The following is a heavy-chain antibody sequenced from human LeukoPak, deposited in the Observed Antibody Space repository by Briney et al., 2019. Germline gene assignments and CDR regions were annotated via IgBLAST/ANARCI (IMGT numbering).Heavy chain of an antibody. V-gene: IGHV3-33*06. CDR2: IWYDGSNK. CDR3: AKDPTIVVPAAIAPTKEFIQGY. J-gene: IGHJ4*02. D-gene: IGHD2-2*02. CDR1: GFTFSSYG. Sequence: GGSLRLSCAASGFTFSSYGMHWVRQAPGKGLEWVAVIWYDGSNKYYADSVKGRFTISRDNSKNTLYLQMNSLRAEDTAVYYCAKDPTIVVPAAIAPTKEFIQGYWGQGTLVTVSS.